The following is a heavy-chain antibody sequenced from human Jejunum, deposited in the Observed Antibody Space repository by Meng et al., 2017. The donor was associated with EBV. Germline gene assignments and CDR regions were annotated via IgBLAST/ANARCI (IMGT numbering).Heavy chain of an antibody. D-gene: IGHD4-23*01. J-gene: IGHJ4*02. Sequence: EEQVVESGGGLVQPGGSLRLSCAASGFSFSIYGMSWVRQTPGKGLECVSGISGNSITTSYADSVKGRFTISRDNSKNTVFLQMNSLRAEDTAIYYCAKSLFGGNTVWGQGTLVTVSS. CDR1: GFSFSIYG. CDR3: AKSLFGGNTV. V-gene: IGHV3-23*04. CDR2: ISGNSITT.